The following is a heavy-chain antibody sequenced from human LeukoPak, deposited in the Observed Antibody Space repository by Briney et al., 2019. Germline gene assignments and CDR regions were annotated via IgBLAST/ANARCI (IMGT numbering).Heavy chain of an antibody. J-gene: IGHJ3*01. CDR3: ATIYCSGGSCYSGDAFDF. CDR2: IYHGDSDT. Sequence: GESLKISCKNSGYSFTSDWIGWVRQMPGKGLEWMVIIYHGDSDTQYSSSFQGQVSSSADKSISTAYLKWSSLKASDTAMYYCATIYCSGGSCYSGDAFDFWGQGTMVTVSS. V-gene: IGHV5-51*01. D-gene: IGHD2-15*01. CDR1: GYSFTSDW.